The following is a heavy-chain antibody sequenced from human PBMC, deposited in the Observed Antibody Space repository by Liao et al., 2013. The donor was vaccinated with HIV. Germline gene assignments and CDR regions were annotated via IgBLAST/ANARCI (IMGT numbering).Heavy chain of an antibody. V-gene: IGHV4-34*02. D-gene: IGHD3-22*01. J-gene: IGHJ2*01. CDR2: INHSGGF. CDR3: ARGVLPRYYDSSGYCPCWYFDL. Sequence: QVQLQQWGAGLLKPSETLSLTCAVYGASFSDHSWSWVRPVPTGRAWSGLGRINHSGGFTYNPSLKSRVTISVDTSKNQFSLKLSSVTAADTAVYYCARGVLPRYYDSSGYCPCWYFDLWGRGTLVTVSS. CDR1: GASFSDHS.